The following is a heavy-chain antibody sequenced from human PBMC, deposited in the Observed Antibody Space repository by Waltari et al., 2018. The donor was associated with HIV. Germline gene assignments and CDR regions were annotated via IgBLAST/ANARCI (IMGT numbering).Heavy chain of an antibody. CDR2: ISYDGSNK. J-gene: IGHJ6*02. CDR1: GFTFSSHG. Sequence: QVQLVESGGGVVPPGRSLRLACAASGFTFSSHGMHWVRQAPGKGLEWVVVISYDGSNKYYADSVKGRFTISRDNSKNTLYLQMNSLRAEDTAVYYCAKDRHGVTIYGMDVWGQGTTVTVSS. V-gene: IGHV3-30*18. D-gene: IGHD4-17*01. CDR3: AKDRHGVTIYGMDV.